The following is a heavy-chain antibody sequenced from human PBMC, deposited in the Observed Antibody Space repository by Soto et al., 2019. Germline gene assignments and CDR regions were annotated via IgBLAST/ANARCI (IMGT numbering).Heavy chain of an antibody. CDR2: IIPIPGTA. J-gene: IGHJ4*02. V-gene: IGHV1-69*10. D-gene: IGHD6-19*01. Sequence: AASVKVSCKASGGTFGSYAISWVRQAPGKGLEWMGGIIPIPGTANYAQKFQGRVTITEDKSTSTAYMELSSLRSEDTAVYYCATSISGWPYFAYWGQGTLVTVSS. CDR3: ATSISGWPYFAY. CDR1: GGTFGSYA.